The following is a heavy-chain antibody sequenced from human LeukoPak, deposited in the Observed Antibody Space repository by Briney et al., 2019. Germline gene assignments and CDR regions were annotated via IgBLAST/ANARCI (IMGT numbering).Heavy chain of an antibody. J-gene: IGHJ6*02. CDR1: GFTFSNYW. Sequence: GGSLRLSCAASGFTFSNYWMTWVRQAPGKGLEWVANINRDGSERYYVDSVKGRFTISRDDAKSSLYLQMNSLRAEDTAVYYCARAMVPYYYGMDVWGQGTTVTVSS. CDR2: INRDGSER. CDR3: ARAMVPYYYGMDV. V-gene: IGHV3-7*03. D-gene: IGHD3-10*01.